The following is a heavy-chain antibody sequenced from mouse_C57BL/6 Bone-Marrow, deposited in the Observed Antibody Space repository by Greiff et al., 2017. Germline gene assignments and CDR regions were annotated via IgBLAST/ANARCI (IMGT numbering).Heavy chain of an antibody. CDR1: GYTFTSYW. V-gene: IGHV1-55*01. CDR2: IYPGSGST. J-gene: IGHJ3*01. D-gene: IGHD1-1*01. CDR3: AREGIYYYGSSWFAY. Sequence: QVQLQQPGAELVKPGASVKMSCKASGYTFTSYWITWVKQRPGQGLEWIGDIYPGSGSTNYNEKFKSKGTLTVDTSSSTAYMQLSSLTSEDSAVYYCAREGIYYYGSSWFAYWGQGTLVTVSA.